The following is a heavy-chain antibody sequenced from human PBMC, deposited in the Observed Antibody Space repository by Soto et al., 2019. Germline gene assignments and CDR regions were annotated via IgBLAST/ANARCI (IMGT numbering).Heavy chain of an antibody. Sequence: DVQLVESGGGLIQPGESLRLYCAAFGLTISGKKYVAWVRQAPGKGLEWVSALYDVDGSFYADSVKGRFTTSSDSSKTTVYLQMNVLRPDDTAVYYCATWHEREHAYDVWGQGTTVTVSS. D-gene: IGHD1-1*01. CDR1: GLTISGKKY. V-gene: IGHV3-53*01. J-gene: IGHJ3*01. CDR3: ATWHEREHAYDV. CDR2: LYDVDGS.